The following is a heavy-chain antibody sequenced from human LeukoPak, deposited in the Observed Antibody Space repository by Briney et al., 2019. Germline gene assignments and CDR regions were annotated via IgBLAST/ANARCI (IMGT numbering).Heavy chain of an antibody. CDR1: GGTFSSYA. CDR3: ARAGYSLPGVAGY. D-gene: IGHD5-18*01. J-gene: IGHJ4*02. CDR2: IIPIFGTA. Sequence: ASVKVSCKASGGTFSSYAISWVRQAPGQGLEWMGRIIPIFGTANYAQKFQGRVTITADKSTSTAYMELSSLRSEDTAVYYCARAGYSLPGVAGYWGQGTLVTVSS. V-gene: IGHV1-69*06.